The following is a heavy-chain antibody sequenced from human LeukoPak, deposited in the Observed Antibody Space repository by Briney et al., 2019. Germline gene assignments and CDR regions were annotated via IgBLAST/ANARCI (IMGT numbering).Heavy chain of an antibody. CDR2: ISSSGSTI. CDR1: GFTFSDYY. CDR3: ARDGDIVLMAYARREYGMDV. V-gene: IGHV3-11*01. Sequence: PGGSLRLSCAASGFTFSDYYMSWIRQAPGKGLEWVSYISSSGSTIYYADSVKGRFTISRDNAKNSLYLQMNSLRAEDTAVYYCARDGDIVLMAYARREYGMDVWGQGTTVTVSS. D-gene: IGHD2-8*01. J-gene: IGHJ6*02.